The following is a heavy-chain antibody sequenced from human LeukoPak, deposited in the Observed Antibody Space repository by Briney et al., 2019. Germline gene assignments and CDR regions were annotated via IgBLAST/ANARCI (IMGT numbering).Heavy chain of an antibody. CDR1: GGAIFNSNFY. D-gene: IGHD3-10*01. CDR3: ARGRLHYYGSGSYMDV. V-gene: IGHV4-39*07. CDR2: IYYHGTT. Sequence: SETLSLTCTVSGGAIFNSNFYWGWFRQSPGKGLEWIASIYYHGTTYYNPALKRRVTISVDTSKNQFSLKVKDVTAADTAMYYCARGRLHYYGSGSYMDVWGKGTTVTVSS. J-gene: IGHJ6*03.